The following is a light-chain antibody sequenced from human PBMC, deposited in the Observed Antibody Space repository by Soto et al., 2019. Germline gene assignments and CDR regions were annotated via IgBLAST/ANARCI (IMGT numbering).Light chain of an antibody. CDR1: QSVSSSY. CDR3: QQYGRSSRT. J-gene: IGKJ1*01. Sequence: EIVLTQSPGTLSLSPGERATLSCRASQSVSSSYLAWYQQKPGQAPRLLISGASSRATGIPDRFSGSGSGTDFTLTISRLEPEDFAVYYCQQYGRSSRTFGQGTKVEIK. V-gene: IGKV3-20*01. CDR2: GAS.